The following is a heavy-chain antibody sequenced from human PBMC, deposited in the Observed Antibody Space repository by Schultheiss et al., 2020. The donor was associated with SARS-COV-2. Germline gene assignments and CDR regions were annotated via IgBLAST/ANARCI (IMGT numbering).Heavy chain of an antibody. CDR3: ARSQGSYCSGGSCYSRNAFDI. Sequence: SCTVSGGSISSGGYYWGWIRQPAGKGLEWIGRIYTSGSTYYNPSLKSLVTISVDTSKNQFSLKLSSVTAADTAVYYCARSQGSYCSGGSCYSRNAFDIWGQGTMVTVSS. CDR1: GGSISSGGYY. D-gene: IGHD2-15*01. J-gene: IGHJ3*02. CDR2: IYTSGST. V-gene: IGHV4-61*02.